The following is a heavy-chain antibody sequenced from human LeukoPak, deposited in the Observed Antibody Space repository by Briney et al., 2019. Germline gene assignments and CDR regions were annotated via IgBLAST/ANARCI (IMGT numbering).Heavy chain of an antibody. D-gene: IGHD3-10*01. Sequence: YKMNGVRHAPGRGLGRVSDVSSSGAPIYYSDSVKGRFTISRDNAKNSLYLQISSLTAEHTAVYYCARVRYGSGSYFHFDYWGQGTLVTVSS. CDR2: VSSSGAPI. J-gene: IGHJ4*02. CDR3: ARVRYGSGSYFHFDY. V-gene: IGHV3-48*03. CDR1: YK.